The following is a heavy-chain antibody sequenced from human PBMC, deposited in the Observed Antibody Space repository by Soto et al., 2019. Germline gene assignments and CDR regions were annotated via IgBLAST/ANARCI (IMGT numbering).Heavy chain of an antibody. CDR1: GYTFTSYD. CDR2: MNPNSGNT. CDR3: ARRGAYYDILTGDYYFYGMGV. V-gene: IGHV1-8*01. J-gene: IGHJ6*02. Sequence: ASLKVSYNASGYTFTSYDINWVRQATGQGLEWMGWMNPNSGNTGYAQKFQGRVTMTRNTSISTAYMELSSLRSEDTAVYYCARRGAYYDILTGDYYFYGMGVWAQGTTFTVSS. D-gene: IGHD3-9*01.